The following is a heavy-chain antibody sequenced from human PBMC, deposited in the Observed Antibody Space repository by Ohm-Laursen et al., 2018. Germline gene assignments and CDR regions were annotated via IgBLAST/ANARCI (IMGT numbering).Heavy chain of an antibody. J-gene: IGHJ4*02. CDR3: ARIVVATTPEGGDCYYFDY. CDR1: GGTFSSYA. CDR2: IIPILGIA. Sequence: GASVKVSCNASGGTFSSYAISWVRQAPGQGLEWMGRIIPILGIANYAQKFQGRVTITADKSTSTAYMELSSLRSEDTAVYYCARIVVATTPEGGDCYYFDYWGQGTLVTVSS. D-gene: IGHD2-21*02. V-gene: IGHV1-69*04.